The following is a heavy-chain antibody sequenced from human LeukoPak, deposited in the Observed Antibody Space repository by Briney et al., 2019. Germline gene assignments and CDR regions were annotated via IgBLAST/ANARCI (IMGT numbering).Heavy chain of an antibody. CDR3: AGGRPVLQLLWGAFDI. Sequence: GGSLRLSCAASGFTFSSYSMNWVRQAPGKGLEWVSCISSSSSYTYYVDSVKGRFTISRDNAKNSLYLQMNSLRAEDTAVYYCAGGRPVLQLLWGAFDIWGQGTMVTVYS. CDR1: GFTFSSYS. D-gene: IGHD1-7*01. V-gene: IGHV3-21*01. CDR2: ISSSSSYT. J-gene: IGHJ3*02.